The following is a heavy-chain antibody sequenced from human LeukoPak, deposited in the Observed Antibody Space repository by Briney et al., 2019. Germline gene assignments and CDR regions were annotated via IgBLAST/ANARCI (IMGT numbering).Heavy chain of an antibody. CDR3: VREGNELLSRNFDY. J-gene: IGHJ4*02. V-gene: IGHV1-2*02. CDR2: INPHSGGT. D-gene: IGHD2-21*02. Sequence: ASVKVSCKASGFTFTAYYIHWVRQAPGQGLEWMGYINPHSGGTSSPQKFQGRVTMTTDTSISAAYMELSSLISDDTAMYYCVREGNELLSRNFDYWGQGTLVTVSS. CDR1: GFTFTAYY.